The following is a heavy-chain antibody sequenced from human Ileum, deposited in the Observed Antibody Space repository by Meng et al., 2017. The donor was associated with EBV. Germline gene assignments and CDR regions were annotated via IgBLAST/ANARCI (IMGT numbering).Heavy chain of an antibody. V-gene: IGHV1-18*01. CDR2: ISAFNGNT. Sequence: QVQLLQYGAEVKKPGASVKVSCKASGYTFTSDGINWARQAPGQGLEWMGWISAFNGNTDYAQKFQGRVTMTTDTSTTTTYMELRSLRSDDTAVYYCARVVEGATSWLDRWGQGILVTVSS. CDR1: GYTFTSDG. D-gene: IGHD1-26*01. CDR3: ARVVEGATSWLDR. J-gene: IGHJ5*02.